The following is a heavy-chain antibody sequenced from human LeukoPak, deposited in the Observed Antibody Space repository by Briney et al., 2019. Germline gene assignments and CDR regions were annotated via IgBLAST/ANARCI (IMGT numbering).Heavy chain of an antibody. CDR1: GFTFSDYG. D-gene: IGHD2-15*01. CDR3: AKNGDRGAYCSGGSCYPYYYYYMDV. J-gene: IGHJ6*03. V-gene: IGHV3-23*01. Sequence: PGGSLRLSGAASGFTFSDYGMSWVRQAPGKGLEWVSSISSTGGTTYYADSVKGRFTISRDNSKNTLFLQVNSLRAEDTAIYYCAKNGDRGAYCSGGSCYPYYYYYMDVWGKGTTVTISS. CDR2: ISSTGGTT.